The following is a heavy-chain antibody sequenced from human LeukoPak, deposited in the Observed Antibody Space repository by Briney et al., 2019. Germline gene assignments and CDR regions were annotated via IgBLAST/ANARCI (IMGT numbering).Heavy chain of an antibody. CDR1: GGSISSYY. CDR3: ARTAYYYDSSGYYFDY. CDR2: IYYSGST. D-gene: IGHD3-22*01. J-gene: IGHJ4*02. V-gene: IGHV4-59*12. Sequence: PSETLSLTCTVSGGSISSYYWSWIRQPPGKGLEWIGYIYYSGSTYYNPSLKSRVTISVDTSKNQFSLKLSSVTAADTAVYYCARTAYYYDSSGYYFDYWGQGTLVTVSS.